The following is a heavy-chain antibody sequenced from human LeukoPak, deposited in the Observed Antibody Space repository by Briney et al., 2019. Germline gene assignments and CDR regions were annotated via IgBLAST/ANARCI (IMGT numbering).Heavy chain of an antibody. Sequence: ASVKVSCKASGYTFTSYYMHWVRQAPGQGLEWMGIINPSGGSTSYAQKFQGRVTLTRDTSTSTVYMELSSLRSEDTAVYYCARDSEVRGPFDYWGQGTLVTVSS. J-gene: IGHJ4*02. V-gene: IGHV1-46*01. D-gene: IGHD3-10*01. CDR2: INPSGGST. CDR3: ARDSEVRGPFDY. CDR1: GYTFTSYY.